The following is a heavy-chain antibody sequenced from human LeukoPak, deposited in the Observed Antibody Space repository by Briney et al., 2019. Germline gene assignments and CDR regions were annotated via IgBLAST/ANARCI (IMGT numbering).Heavy chain of an antibody. D-gene: IGHD3-3*01. CDR1: GFTFNDYT. CDR3: ARERNFYYFDY. V-gene: IGHV3-21*01. Sequence: GGSLRLSCAASGFTFNDYTMTWVRQAPGKGLEWVSSITGDCNYIFYADSVKGRFTISRDNAQNSLFLELNRLRGEDTAVYYCARERNFYYFDYWGQGALVTVPS. J-gene: IGHJ4*02. CDR2: ITGDCNYI.